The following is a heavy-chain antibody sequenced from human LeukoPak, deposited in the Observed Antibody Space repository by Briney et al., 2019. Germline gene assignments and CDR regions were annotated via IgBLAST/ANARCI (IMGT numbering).Heavy chain of an antibody. CDR1: GFTVSSNY. J-gene: IGHJ4*02. CDR3: ARSLRYFDWSTDY. Sequence: PGGSLRLSCAASGFTVSSNYMSWVRQAPGKGLEWVSVIYSGGTTYYADSVKGRFTISRDNSKNTLYLQMNSLRAEDTAVYYCARSLRYFDWSTDYWGQGTLVAVSS. V-gene: IGHV3-66*01. CDR2: IYSGGTT. D-gene: IGHD3-9*01.